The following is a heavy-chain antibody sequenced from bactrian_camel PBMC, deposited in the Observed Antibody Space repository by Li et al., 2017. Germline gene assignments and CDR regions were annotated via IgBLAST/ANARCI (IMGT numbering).Heavy chain of an antibody. CDR3: AATGFRVACNSGHPAEFAF. J-gene: IGHJ6*01. Sequence: HVQLVESGGGPVQAGGSLRLSCAVSGYTICTYVMRWYRQAPGKEREFVSGIDRDGSTTYADSVKGRFIITRDKAKDLVYLQMNGLKPEDTATYYCAATGFRVACNSGHPAEFAFWGRGTQVTVS. V-gene: IGHV3S55*01. CDR1: GYTICTYV. CDR2: IDRDGST. D-gene: IGHD3*01.